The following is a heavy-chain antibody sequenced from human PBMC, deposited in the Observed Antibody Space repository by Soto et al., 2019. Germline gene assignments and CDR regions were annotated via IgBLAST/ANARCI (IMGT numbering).Heavy chain of an antibody. V-gene: IGHV1-2*02. Sequence: ASVKVSCKASGYTFTGYYMHWVRQAPGQGLEWMGWINPNSGGTNYAQKFQGRVTMTRDTSISTAYMELSRLRSGDTAVYYCARDPHSSSPGRFDHWGQGTLVTVSS. CDR3: ARDPHSSSPGRFDH. CDR2: INPNSGGT. D-gene: IGHD6-13*01. J-gene: IGHJ5*02. CDR1: GYTFTGYY.